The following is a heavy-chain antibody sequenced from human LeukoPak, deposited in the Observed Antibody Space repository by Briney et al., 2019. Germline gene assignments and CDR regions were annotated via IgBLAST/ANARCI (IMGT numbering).Heavy chain of an antibody. Sequence: PSETLSLTCTVSGGSISSYYWSWIRQPPGKGLEWIGYIYYSGSTNYNPSLKSRVTISVDTSKNQFSLKLSSVTAADTAVYYCARGWDSSGWCDYWGQGTLVTVSS. J-gene: IGHJ4*02. CDR3: ARGWDSSGWCDY. V-gene: IGHV4-59*01. CDR1: GGSISSYY. CDR2: IYYSGST. D-gene: IGHD6-19*01.